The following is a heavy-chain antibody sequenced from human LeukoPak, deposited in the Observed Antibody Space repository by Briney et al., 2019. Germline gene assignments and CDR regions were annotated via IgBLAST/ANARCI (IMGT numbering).Heavy chain of an antibody. CDR1: GGSISDAAYY. D-gene: IGHD5-18*01. CDR3: ARGYFGTAMDALYYYYYGMDV. CDR2: IYYSGST. J-gene: IGHJ6*02. V-gene: IGHV4-31*03. Sequence: SQTLSLTCTVSGGSISDAAYYWSWIRQHPGEGLKWIGYIYYSGSTSYNPSLKSRVTISVDTSKNQFSLKLTSVTAADTAVYYCARGYFGTAMDALYYYYYGMDVWGQGTTVTVSS.